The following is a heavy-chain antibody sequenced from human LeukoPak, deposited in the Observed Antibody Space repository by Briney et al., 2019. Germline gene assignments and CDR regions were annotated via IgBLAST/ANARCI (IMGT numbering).Heavy chain of an antibody. CDR2: ISYDGSNK. V-gene: IGHV3-30*03. CDR3: ARDASGIMITFGGAVDY. D-gene: IGHD3-16*01. CDR1: GFTFSSYG. Sequence: GRSLRLSCAVSGFTFSSYGMHWVRQAPGKGLEWVAVISYDGSNKYYADSVKGRFTISRDNSKNTLYLQMNSLRAEDTAVYYCARDASGIMITFGGAVDYWGQGTLVTVSS. J-gene: IGHJ4*02.